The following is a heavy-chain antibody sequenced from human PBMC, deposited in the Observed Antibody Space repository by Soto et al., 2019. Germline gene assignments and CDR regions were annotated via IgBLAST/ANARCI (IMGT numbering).Heavy chain of an antibody. J-gene: IGHJ3*02. CDR1: GYSFTDHW. D-gene: IGHD3-9*01. CDR2: VNPGDSDT. CDR3: ARGHYYILIGYYHDPFYI. Sequence: GASLKISCKGSGYSFTDHWIGWVRQMPGKGLEWMGIVNPGDSDTRYSPSFQGQVIFSVDKSISAAYLQWSSLKASDTAMYYCARGHYYILIGYYHDPFYIWGQGTMVPVSS. V-gene: IGHV5-51*01.